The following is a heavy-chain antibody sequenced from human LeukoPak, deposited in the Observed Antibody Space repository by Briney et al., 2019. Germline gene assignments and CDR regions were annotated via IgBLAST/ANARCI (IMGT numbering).Heavy chain of an antibody. J-gene: IGHJ3*02. CDR3: AGPDIVEATRGAFDI. Sequence: SETLSLTCTVSGGSISSSSYYWGWIRQPPGKGLEWIGRIYYSGSTYYNPSLKSRVTISVDASKNQFSLKLSSVIAADTAVYYCAGPDIVEATRGAFDIWGQGTMVTVAS. D-gene: IGHD1-26*01. CDR1: GGSISSSSYY. CDR2: IYYSGST. V-gene: IGHV4-39*07.